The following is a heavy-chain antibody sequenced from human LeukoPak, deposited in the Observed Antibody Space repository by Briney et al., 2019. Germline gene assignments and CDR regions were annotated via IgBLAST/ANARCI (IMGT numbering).Heavy chain of an antibody. CDR2: IYYSGST. V-gene: IGHV4-39*07. CDR3: ARVDYYDSSGYPAFFDY. Sequence: SETLSLTCTVSGGSISSSSYYWGWIRQPPGKGLEWIGSIYYSGSTYYNPSLKSRVTISVDTSKNQFSLKLSSVTAADTAVYYCARVDYYDSSGYPAFFDYWGQGTLVTVSS. J-gene: IGHJ4*02. CDR1: GGSISSSSYY. D-gene: IGHD3-22*01.